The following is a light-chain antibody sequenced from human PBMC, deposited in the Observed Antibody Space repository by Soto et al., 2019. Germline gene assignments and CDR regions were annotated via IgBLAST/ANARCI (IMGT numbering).Light chain of an antibody. CDR2: DAS. J-gene: IGKJ5*01. CDR3: QQRYNRPPLT. CDR1: QRISSY. Sequence: EIVLTQSPATLSLSPGERATLSCRASQRISSYLAWYQQKPGQAPRLLIYDASNRATGIPARFIGSGSGTDFPLTISSLEPEDFAVYYCQQRYNRPPLTFGQGTRLEIK. V-gene: IGKV3-11*01.